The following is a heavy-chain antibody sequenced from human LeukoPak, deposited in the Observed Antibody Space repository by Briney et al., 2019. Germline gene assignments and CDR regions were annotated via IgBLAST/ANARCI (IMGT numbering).Heavy chain of an antibody. J-gene: IGHJ4*02. CDR1: GYSISSGYY. Sequence: SETLSLTCTVSGYSISSGYYWGWIRQPPGKGLEWIGEINHSGSTNYNPSLKSRVTISVDTSKNQFSLKLSSVTAADTAVYYCARGRLTLGYCTNGVCYITRNAGHPEVFGYWGQGTLVTVSS. D-gene: IGHD2-8*01. CDR3: ARGRLTLGYCTNGVCYITRNAGHPEVFGY. CDR2: INHSGST. V-gene: IGHV4-38-2*02.